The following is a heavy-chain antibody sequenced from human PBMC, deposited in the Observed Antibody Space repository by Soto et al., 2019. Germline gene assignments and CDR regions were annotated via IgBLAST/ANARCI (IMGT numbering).Heavy chain of an antibody. V-gene: IGHV4-39*01. J-gene: IGHJ4*02. Sequence: QLQLQESGPGLVKPSETLSLTCTVSGGSISSSSYYGAWIRQPPGKGLEWIGSIYYSGSTYYNPSLKSRVTISVDTSKNQFSLKLSSVTAADTAVYYCAGSSWLNYWGQGTLVTVSS. CDR2: IYYSGST. D-gene: IGHD6-13*01. CDR1: GGSISSSSYY. CDR3: AGSSWLNY.